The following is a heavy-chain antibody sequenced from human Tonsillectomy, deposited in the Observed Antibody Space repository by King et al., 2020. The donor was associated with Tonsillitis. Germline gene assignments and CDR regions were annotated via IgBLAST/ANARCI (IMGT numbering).Heavy chain of an antibody. V-gene: IGHV4-61*08. CDR1: GASVSGIDYY. D-gene: IGHD3/OR15-3a*01. Sequence: QLQESGPGLVKPSETLSLTCTVSGASVSGIDYYWTWIRQSPGKGLEWIGYIYYSGSTKYNPSLQSRVTISIDKSKNQLSLNLSSVTAADTAVYYWARWTGQTVPLYYGLDVWGQGTTVTVSS. CDR2: IYYSGST. J-gene: IGHJ6*02. CDR3: ARWTGQTVPLYYGLDV.